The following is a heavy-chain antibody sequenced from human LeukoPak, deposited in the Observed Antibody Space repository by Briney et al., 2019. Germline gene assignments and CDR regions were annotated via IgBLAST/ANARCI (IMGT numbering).Heavy chain of an antibody. CDR3: ARTPPWDYYYGMDV. CDR1: GGSFSGYY. J-gene: IGHJ6*02. V-gene: IGHV4-34*01. CDR2: INHSGST. Sequence: PSETLSLTCAVYGGSFSGYYWSWIRQPPGKGLEWIGEINHSGSTNYNPSLKSRVTISVDTSKNQFSLKLSSVTAADTAVYYCARTPPWDYYYGMDVWGQGTTVTVSS.